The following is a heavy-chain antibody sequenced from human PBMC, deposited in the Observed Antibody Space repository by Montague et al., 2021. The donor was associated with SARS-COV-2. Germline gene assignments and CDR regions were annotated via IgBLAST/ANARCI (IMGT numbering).Heavy chain of an antibody. D-gene: IGHD3-22*01. CDR2: IYYSGST. V-gene: IGHV4-39*01. CDR1: GGSISSSSYY. Sequence: SETLSLTCTVSGGSISSSSYYWGWIRQPPGKGLEWIGSIYYSGSTYYNPSLKSRVTISVDTSNNQFSLKLSSVTAADTAVYYCARGVTMIVVVMRYNWFDPWGQGTLVTVSS. CDR3: ARGVTMIVVVMRYNWFDP. J-gene: IGHJ5*02.